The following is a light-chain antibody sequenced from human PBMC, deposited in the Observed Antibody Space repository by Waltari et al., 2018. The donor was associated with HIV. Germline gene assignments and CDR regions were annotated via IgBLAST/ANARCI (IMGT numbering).Light chain of an antibody. CDR2: RNN. J-gene: IGLJ2*01. CDR1: RSKTGTNY. V-gene: IGLV1-47*01. CDR3: VTWADRSSGPVV. Sequence: QSVLTQPPSASGTPGPRITISCSGSRSKTGTNYVHWHQPLPGTAPKLLIYRNNQRASGVPDRFSGSKSGTSASLAISGLRSEDEADYYCVTWADRSSGPVVFGGGTKVTVL.